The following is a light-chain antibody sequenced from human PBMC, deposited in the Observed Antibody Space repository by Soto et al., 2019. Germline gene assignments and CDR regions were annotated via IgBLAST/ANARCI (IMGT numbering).Light chain of an antibody. J-gene: IGKJ4*01. V-gene: IGKV3-15*01. CDR2: GAS. Sequence: EIVLMQSPGTLSLSPGERATLSCRASQSVSSNVAWYHQKLGQAPRLLIYGASTRATGCPARFSGSRSGTEFTLTINSLQSEDFAVYYCQQYDNWPLTFGGGTKVEIK. CDR3: QQYDNWPLT. CDR1: QSVSSN.